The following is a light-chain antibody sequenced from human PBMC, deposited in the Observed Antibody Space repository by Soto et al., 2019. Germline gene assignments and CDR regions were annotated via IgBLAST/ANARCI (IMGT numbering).Light chain of an antibody. CDR3: QSYDSSLSQGV. Sequence: QSVRTQPPSVSGAPGQRVTISCTGSSSNIGAGYDVHWYQQLPGTSPKLLIYGNSNRPSGLPDRFSGSKSGTSASLAITGLQAEDEADYYCQSYDSSLSQGVFGTGTKMTVL. CDR1: SSNIGAGYD. V-gene: IGLV1-40*01. CDR2: GNS. J-gene: IGLJ1*01.